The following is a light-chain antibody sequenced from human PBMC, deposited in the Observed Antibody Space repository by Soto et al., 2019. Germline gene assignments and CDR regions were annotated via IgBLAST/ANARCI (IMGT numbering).Light chain of an antibody. CDR2: ATS. V-gene: IGKV3-20*01. J-gene: IGKJ1*01. Sequence: EIVLAQSPGTLSLSTGERATLSCRASQSVSSSYLAWYQQKPGEPPRLVMYATSSRATGIPARFSGSGSGTDFTLTISRLEPEDFAVYYCQQYGSSSWTFGQGTKV. CDR3: QQYGSSSWT. CDR1: QSVSSSY.